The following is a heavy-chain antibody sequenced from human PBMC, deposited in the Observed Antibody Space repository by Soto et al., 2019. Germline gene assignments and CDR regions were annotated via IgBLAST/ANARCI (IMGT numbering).Heavy chain of an antibody. CDR2: IRSKANSYAT. CDR3: ARVYCSGGSCYTHSFDP. CDR1: GSTFCGSA. D-gene: IGHD2-15*01. V-gene: IGHV3-73*01. Sequence: GGSLRLSCAASGSTFCGSAVHWVRQASGKGLEWVGRIRSKANSYATAYGASVKGRFIISRDDSKNTAYLQMNSLRAEDTAVYYCARVYCSGGSCYTHSFDP. J-gene: IGHJ5*02.